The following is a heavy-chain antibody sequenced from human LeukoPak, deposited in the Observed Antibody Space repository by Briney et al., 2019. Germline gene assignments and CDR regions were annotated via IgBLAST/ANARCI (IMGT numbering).Heavy chain of an antibody. D-gene: IGHD3-3*01. CDR3: ARGFFSLNFGVVIIPYYYYGMDV. Sequence: VASVKVSCKASGYTFTSYDINWVRQATGQGLEWMGWMNPNSGNTGYAQKFQGRVTMTRNTSISTAYMELSSLRSEDTAVYYCARGFFSLNFGVVIIPYYYYGMDVWGQGTTVTVSS. CDR2: MNPNSGNT. CDR1: GYTFTSYD. J-gene: IGHJ6*02. V-gene: IGHV1-8*01.